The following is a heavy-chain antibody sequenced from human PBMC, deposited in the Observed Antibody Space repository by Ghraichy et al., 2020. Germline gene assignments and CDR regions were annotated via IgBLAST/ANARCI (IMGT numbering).Heavy chain of an antibody. J-gene: IGHJ4*02. CDR3: ARGEEYYDILTGYYQYYFDY. Sequence: ASVKVSCKASGYTFTGYYMHWVRQAPGQGLEWMGWINPNSGGTNYAQKFQGRVTMTRDTSISTAYMELSRLRSDDTAVYYCARGEEYYDILTGYYQYYFDYWGQGTLVTVSS. V-gene: IGHV1-2*02. CDR1: GYTFTGYY. D-gene: IGHD3-9*01. CDR2: INPNSGGT.